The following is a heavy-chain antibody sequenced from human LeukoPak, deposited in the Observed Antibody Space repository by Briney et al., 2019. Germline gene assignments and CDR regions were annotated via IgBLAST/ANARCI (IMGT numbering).Heavy chain of an antibody. CDR2: FDPEDGET. D-gene: IGHD3-3*01. V-gene: IGHV1-24*01. CDR3: ATDKKAEGYYEFGY. J-gene: IGHJ4*02. CDR1: GYTLTELS. Sequence: ASVKVSCKVSGYTLTELSVHWVRQAPGKGLEWMGGFDPEDGETIYAQKFQGRVTMTEDTSTDTAYMELSSLRSEDTAVYYCATDKKAEGYYEFGYWGQGTLVTVSS.